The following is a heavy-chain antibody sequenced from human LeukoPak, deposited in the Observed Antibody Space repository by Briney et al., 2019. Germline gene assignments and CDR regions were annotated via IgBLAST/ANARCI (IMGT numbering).Heavy chain of an antibody. V-gene: IGHV4-39*07. CDR1: GGSISSSSYY. Sequence: KTSETLSLTCTVSGGSISSSSYYWGWIRQPPGKGLEWIGNIYYSGNTYYNPSLKSRVTISVDTSKNQFSLKLSSVTAADTAVYYCARADCSGGSCYFDYWGQGTLVTVSS. CDR2: IYYSGNT. CDR3: ARADCSGGSCYFDY. J-gene: IGHJ4*02. D-gene: IGHD2-15*01.